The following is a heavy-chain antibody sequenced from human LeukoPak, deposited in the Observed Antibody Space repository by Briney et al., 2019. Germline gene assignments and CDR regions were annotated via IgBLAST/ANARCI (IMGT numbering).Heavy chain of an antibody. J-gene: IGHJ4*02. CDR2: INTNTGNP. CDR3: ARALPGCGSTNCYGLDY. Sequence: ASVTVSFKASGYTLTSDGMNWVRQAPGQGLEWMGWINTNTGNPTYGQGFTGRFVFSLDTSVSTAYLQISSLKAEDTAVYYCARALPGCGSTNCYGLDYWGQGTLVTVSS. D-gene: IGHD2-2*01. V-gene: IGHV7-4-1*02. CDR1: GYTLTSDG.